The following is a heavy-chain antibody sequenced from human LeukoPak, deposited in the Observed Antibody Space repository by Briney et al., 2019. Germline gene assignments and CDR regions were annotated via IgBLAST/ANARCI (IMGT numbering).Heavy chain of an antibody. D-gene: IGHD3-22*01. CDR1: GYSFTSYR. V-gene: IGHV5-51*01. CDR2: IYPGDSDT. Sequence: GESLKISCKGSGYSFTSYRIGWVRQMPGKGLEWMGIIYPGDSDTRYSPSFQGQVTISADKSISTAYLQWSSLKASDTAMYYCARHANYYDSSGYYLLDYWGQGTLVTVSS. CDR3: ARHANYYDSSGYYLLDY. J-gene: IGHJ4*02.